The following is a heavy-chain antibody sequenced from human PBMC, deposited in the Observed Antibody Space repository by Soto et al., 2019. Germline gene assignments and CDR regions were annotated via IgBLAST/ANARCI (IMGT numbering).Heavy chain of an antibody. CDR3: ARLGVAGKDH. Sequence: SETLSLTCSVYGDSISSYYWSWIRQPAGKGLEWIGRIHTSGNTNYNPSLKSRVTMSVDMSENQFSLKLTSVTAADTAVYYCARLGVAGKDHWGQGTLVTVSS. CDR1: GDSISSYY. V-gene: IGHV4-4*07. D-gene: IGHD6-19*01. CDR2: IHTSGNT. J-gene: IGHJ4*02.